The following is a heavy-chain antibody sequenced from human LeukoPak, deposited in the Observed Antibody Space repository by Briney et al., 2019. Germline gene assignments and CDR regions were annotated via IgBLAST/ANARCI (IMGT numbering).Heavy chain of an antibody. V-gene: IGHV3-74*01. J-gene: IGHJ3*01. Sequence: PGGSLRLSCAASGFTFNNYWIHWVRQVPGKDLVWVSRIDGDASRTNYADSVMGRFTISRDNVKNMVYLQMSSLTVEDTAVYYCARYCNGDTCDGALDLWGQGTLVTVSS. CDR3: ARYCNGDTCDGALDL. CDR2: IDGDASRT. D-gene: IGHD2-15*01. CDR1: GFTFNNYW.